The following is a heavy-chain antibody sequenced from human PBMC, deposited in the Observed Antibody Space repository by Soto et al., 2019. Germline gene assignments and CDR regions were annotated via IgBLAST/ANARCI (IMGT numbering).Heavy chain of an antibody. Sequence: GGSLRLSCAASGFTVSSNYMSWVRQAPGKGLEWVSVIYSGGSTYYADSVKGRFTISRHNSKNTLYLQMNSLRAEDTAVYYCATRAYCGGDCYSLDYYYYGMDVWGQGTTVTVSS. CDR3: ATRAYCGGDCYSLDYYYYGMDV. CDR1: GFTVSSNY. D-gene: IGHD2-21*02. V-gene: IGHV3-53*04. J-gene: IGHJ6*02. CDR2: IYSGGST.